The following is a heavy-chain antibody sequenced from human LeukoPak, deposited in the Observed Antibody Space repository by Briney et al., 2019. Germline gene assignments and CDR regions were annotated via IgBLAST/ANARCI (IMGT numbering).Heavy chain of an antibody. CDR1: GFTVSSNY. CDR2: IYSGGST. D-gene: IGHD2-15*01. V-gene: IGHV3-53*01. Sequence: PGGSLRLSCAASGFTVSSNYMSWVRQAPGKGLEWVSVIYSGGSTYYADSVKGQFTISRDNSKNTLYLQMNSLRAEDTAVYYCAIALGYCSGGSCYSGYYFDYWGQGTLVTVSS. CDR3: AIALGYCSGGSCYSGYYFDY. J-gene: IGHJ4*02.